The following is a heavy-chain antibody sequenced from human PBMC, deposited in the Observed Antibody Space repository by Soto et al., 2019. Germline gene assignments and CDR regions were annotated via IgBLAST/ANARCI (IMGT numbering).Heavy chain of an antibody. CDR1: GFSFSSYP. CDR3: ARDQRYSSSWYNYYGMDV. D-gene: IGHD6-13*01. CDR2: ISYDGSNK. V-gene: IGHV3-30-3*01. Sequence: HGGCLRLCVASSGFSFSSYPMHWLRQAPGRGLEWVAVISYDGSNKYYADSVKGRFNISRDNSKNTLYLQMNSLRAEDTAVYYCARDQRYSSSWYNYYGMDVWGQGTTVTVSS. J-gene: IGHJ6*02.